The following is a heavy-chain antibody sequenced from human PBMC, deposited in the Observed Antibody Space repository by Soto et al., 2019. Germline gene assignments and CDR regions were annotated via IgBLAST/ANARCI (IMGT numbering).Heavy chain of an antibody. CDR2: INPNSGGT. D-gene: IGHD3-9*01. CDR1: GYTFIGHY. CDR3: ARXSYYDILTGYSRNAFDI. Sequence: ASVKVSCKASGYTFIGHYMHWVRQAPGQGLEWMGWINPNSGGTNYAQKFQGRVTMTRDTSIRTAYMELSGLRSDDTAVYYCARXSYYDILTGYSRNAFDIWGRGTMVTVSS. V-gene: IGHV1-2*02. J-gene: IGHJ3*02.